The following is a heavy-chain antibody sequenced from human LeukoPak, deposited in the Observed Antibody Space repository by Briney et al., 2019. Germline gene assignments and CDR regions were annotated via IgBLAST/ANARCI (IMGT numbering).Heavy chain of an antibody. J-gene: IGHJ3*02. D-gene: IGHD3-22*01. Sequence: ASVKVSCKASGGTFSSYAISWVRQAPGQGLEWMGRINPNSGGTNYAQKFQGRVTMTRDTSISTAYMELSRLRSDDTAVYYCARVPYDSSGYYYIDAAFDIWGQGTMVTVSS. CDR3: ARVPYDSSGYYYIDAAFDI. V-gene: IGHV1-2*06. CDR2: INPNSGGT. CDR1: GGTFSSYA.